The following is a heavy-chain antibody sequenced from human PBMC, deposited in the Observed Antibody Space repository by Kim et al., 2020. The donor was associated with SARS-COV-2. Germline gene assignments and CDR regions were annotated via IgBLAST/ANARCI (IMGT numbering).Heavy chain of an antibody. J-gene: IGHJ4*02. CDR3: AKLTTN. Sequence: TGSGDKAYYEASVEGRFTISRDNSKNTLYLQMSSLRVEDTAVYYCAKLTTNWGQGTVVTVSS. CDR2: TGSGDKA. D-gene: IGHD7-27*01. V-gene: IGHV3-23*01.